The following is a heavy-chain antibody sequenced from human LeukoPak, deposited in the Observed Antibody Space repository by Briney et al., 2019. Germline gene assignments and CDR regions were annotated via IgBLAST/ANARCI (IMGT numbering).Heavy chain of an antibody. CDR2: IYSGGST. V-gene: IGHV3-53*01. CDR3: ARDRVETAMGPQFRTYYYYGMDV. Sequence: GGSLRLSCAASGFTVSSNYMSWVRRAPGKGLEWVSVIYSGGSTYYADSVKGRFTISRDNSKNTLYLQMNSLRVEDTAVYYCARDRVETAMGPQFRTYYYYGMDVWGQGTTVTVPS. J-gene: IGHJ6*02. D-gene: IGHD5-18*01. CDR1: GFTVSSNY.